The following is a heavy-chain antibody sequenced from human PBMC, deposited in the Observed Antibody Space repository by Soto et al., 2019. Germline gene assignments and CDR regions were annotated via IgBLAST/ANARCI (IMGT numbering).Heavy chain of an antibody. Sequence: SETVSLTCAVYGGSFSGYYWTWIRQPPGTGLEWIGEINHSGSTNYNPSLKSRVTISVDTSKNQFSLKLSSVTAADTAVYYCMLGSGWKDFDYWGQGTLVTVSS. J-gene: IGHJ4*02. CDR1: GGSFSGYY. D-gene: IGHD3-22*01. CDR3: MLGSGWKDFDY. V-gene: IGHV4-34*01. CDR2: INHSGST.